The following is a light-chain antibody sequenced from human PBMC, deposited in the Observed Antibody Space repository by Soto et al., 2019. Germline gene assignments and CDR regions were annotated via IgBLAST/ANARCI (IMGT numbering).Light chain of an antibody. CDR3: QQYGSSPPIT. CDR2: GAS. CDR1: QSVSSSY. J-gene: IGKJ5*01. Sequence: EIVLTQSPVTLSLSPLERATLSCIASQSVSSSYLAWYQQKPGQAPRLLIYGASSRATGIPDRFSGSGSGTDFTLTISRLEPEDFAVYYCQQYGSSPPITFGQGTRLEIK. V-gene: IGKV3-20*01.